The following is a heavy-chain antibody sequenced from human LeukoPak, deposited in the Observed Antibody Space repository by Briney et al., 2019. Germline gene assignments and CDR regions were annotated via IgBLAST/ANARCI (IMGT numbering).Heavy chain of an antibody. CDR3: ARDVTSWYLNNWFDP. Sequence: SETLSLTCTVSGRSISSYYWSWIRQPAGKGLEWIGRIYTSGSTNYNPTLKSRVTMSVDTSKNQFSLKLSSVTAADTAVYYCARDVTSWYLNNWFDPWGQGTLVTVSS. V-gene: IGHV4-4*07. CDR2: IYTSGST. D-gene: IGHD6-13*01. CDR1: GRSISSYY. J-gene: IGHJ5*02.